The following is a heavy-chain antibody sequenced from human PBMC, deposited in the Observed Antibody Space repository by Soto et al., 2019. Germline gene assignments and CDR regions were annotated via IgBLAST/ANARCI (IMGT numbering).Heavy chain of an antibody. V-gene: IGHV3-23*01. CDR2: ISCCGGSA. J-gene: IGHJ4*02. CDR3: AKADGQQWLIPHLDN. CDR1: GFNFKTFA. D-gene: IGHD6-19*01. Sequence: EVQLLESGGGVVQPGGSLRLCCVASGFNFKTFAMAWVRQAAGERLGWVSGISCCGGSASYADSVKGRFSIARDDSKNTVSMQLNSLRVEDTAKYYCAKADGQQWLIPHLDNWGQGTLVTVS.